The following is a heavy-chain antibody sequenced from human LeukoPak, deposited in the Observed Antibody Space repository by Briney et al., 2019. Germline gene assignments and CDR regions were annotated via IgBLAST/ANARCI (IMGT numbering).Heavy chain of an antibody. J-gene: IGHJ5*02. CDR2: IYATGST. D-gene: IGHD3-10*01. CDR1: GGSIRSYY. Sequence: SETLSLTCTASGGSIRSYYWSWIRQPPGKGLEWIGYIYATGSTNYNPSLKSRVTISVDTSKNQFSLNLRSVTAADTAVYYCARHGSVRSPLGPWGQGTLVTVSS. CDR3: ARHGSVRSPLGP. V-gene: IGHV4-4*09.